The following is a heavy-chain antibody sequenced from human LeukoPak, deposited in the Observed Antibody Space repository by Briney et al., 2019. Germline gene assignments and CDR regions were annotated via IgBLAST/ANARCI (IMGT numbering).Heavy chain of an antibody. V-gene: IGHV4-4*02. J-gene: IGHJ3*02. CDR1: GGSISSSNW. D-gene: IGHD1-14*01. Sequence: SETLSLTCAVSGGSISSSNWWSWVRQPPGKGLEWIGEIYHSGSTNYNPSLKSRVTISVDKSENQFSLKLSSVTAADTAVYYCARAPDEPDAFDIWGQGTMVTVSS. CDR2: IYHSGST. CDR3: ARAPDEPDAFDI.